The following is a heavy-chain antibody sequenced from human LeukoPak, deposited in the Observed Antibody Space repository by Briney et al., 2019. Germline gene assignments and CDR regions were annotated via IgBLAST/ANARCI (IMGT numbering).Heavy chain of an antibody. CDR2: IIPILGIA. Sequence: EASVKVSCKASGGTFSSYAISWVRQAPGQGLEWMGRIIPILGIANYAQKFRGRVTITADKSTSTAYMELSSLRSEDTAVYYCARAYCGGDCYPGPYYYYYGMDVWGQGTTVTVSS. CDR3: ARAYCGGDCYPGPYYYYYGMDV. D-gene: IGHD2-21*02. J-gene: IGHJ6*02. CDR1: GGTFSSYA. V-gene: IGHV1-69*04.